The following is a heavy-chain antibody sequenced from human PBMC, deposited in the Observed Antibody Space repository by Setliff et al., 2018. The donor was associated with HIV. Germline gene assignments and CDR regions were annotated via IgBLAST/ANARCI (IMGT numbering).Heavy chain of an antibody. Sequence: PSETLSLTCAVSGASINSNNWWSWVRQPPGKGLEWIGEIYHSGSTNYNPSLKSRVTISIDKSKKQFSLKLSSVTAADTAVYYCARGYYGSGSYSGWFDPWGQGTLVTVSS. D-gene: IGHD3-10*01. CDR2: IYHSGST. CDR1: GASINSNNW. J-gene: IGHJ5*02. V-gene: IGHV4-4*02. CDR3: ARGYYGSGSYSGWFDP.